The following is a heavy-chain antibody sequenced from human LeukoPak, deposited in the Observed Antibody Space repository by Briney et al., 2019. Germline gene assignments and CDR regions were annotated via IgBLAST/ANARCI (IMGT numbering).Heavy chain of an antibody. Sequence: PGGSLRLSCAASGFTFSTYWMSWVRQAPGKGLEWVANIKQDGSEKYFVDSVKGRFIISRDNAKNSLYLQMNSLRAEDTAVYYCPRIGYSSGWYAFYFDCWGQGTLVTVSS. CDR3: PRIGYSSGWYAFYFDC. D-gene: IGHD6-19*01. CDR2: IKQDGSEK. V-gene: IGHV3-7*01. J-gene: IGHJ4*02. CDR1: GFTFSTYW.